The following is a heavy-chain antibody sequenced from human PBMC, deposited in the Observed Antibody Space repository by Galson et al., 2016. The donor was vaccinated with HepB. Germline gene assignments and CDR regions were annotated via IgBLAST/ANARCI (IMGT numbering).Heavy chain of an antibody. CDR1: GFSLSTSGVG. Sequence: PALVKPTQTLTLTCTFSGFSLSTSGVGVGWIRQPTGKALEWLALMYWDDDKRYSPSLKSRLTITKDTSKNQVVLTMTNMDPVDTATYYCAHSVTFGGVARRFDYWGQGTLVTVSS. D-gene: IGHD3-16*01. CDR2: MYWDDDK. CDR3: AHSVTFGGVARRFDY. J-gene: IGHJ4*02. V-gene: IGHV2-5*02.